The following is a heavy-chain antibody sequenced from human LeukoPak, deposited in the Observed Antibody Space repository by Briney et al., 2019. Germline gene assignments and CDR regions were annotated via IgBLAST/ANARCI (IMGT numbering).Heavy chain of an antibody. Sequence: ASVKVSCKVSGYTLTDLSMHWVRQAPGKGLEWMGGFDPEDGETIYAQNFQGRVTMTEDTSTDTAYMEVRSLRSEDTAVYYCAAGGDYYDSSGYYYVFDYWGQGTLVTVSS. D-gene: IGHD3-22*01. CDR2: FDPEDGET. J-gene: IGHJ4*02. CDR1: GYTLTDLS. CDR3: AAGGDYYDSSGYYYVFDY. V-gene: IGHV1-24*01.